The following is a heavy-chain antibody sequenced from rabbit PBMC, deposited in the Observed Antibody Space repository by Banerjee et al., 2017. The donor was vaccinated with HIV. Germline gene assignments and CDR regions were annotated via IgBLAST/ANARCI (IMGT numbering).Heavy chain of an antibody. J-gene: IGHJ4*01. D-gene: IGHD6-1*01. CDR2: TYTGSGTYS. CDR1: GFDFSSNA. CDR3: ARADYGGYGYAGPDFNL. Sequence: QSLEESGGGLVQPEGSLTLTCKASGFDFSSNAMCWVRQAPGKGLEWIGCTYTGSGTYSYYASWAKGRFTISKTSSTTVTLQMTSLTAADTATYFCARADYGGYGYAGPDFNLWGPGTLVTVS. V-gene: IGHV1S40*01.